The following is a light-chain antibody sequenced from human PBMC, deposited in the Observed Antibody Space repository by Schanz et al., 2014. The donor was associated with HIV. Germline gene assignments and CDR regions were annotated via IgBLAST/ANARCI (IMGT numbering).Light chain of an antibody. V-gene: IGLV2-14*02. CDR3: NSYTRTSTPV. J-gene: IGLJ2*01. CDR1: SSDVGSYNL. Sequence: QSALTQPPSASGSPGQSVTISCTGTSSDVGSYNLVSWYQQHPGKAPKLMIYEVSKRPSGVSNRFSGSKSGNTASLTISGLQAEDEADYYCNSYTRTSTPVFGGGTKLTVL. CDR2: EVS.